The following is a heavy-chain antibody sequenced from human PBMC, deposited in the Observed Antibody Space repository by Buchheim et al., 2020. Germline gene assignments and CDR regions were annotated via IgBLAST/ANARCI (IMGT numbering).Heavy chain of an antibody. CDR3: ARRTLILPSMGWFDP. J-gene: IGHJ5*02. D-gene: IGHD2/OR15-2a*01. CDR2: IYPHDSDT. V-gene: IGHV5-51*01. Sequence: EVQLVQSGAEVKKAGESLRISCKGSGYSFTTCWIGWVRQMPGKGLEWMGIIYPHDSDTRYSPSFQGPVNISADKSINTAYPQWSSLKASDTAIYYCARRTLILPSMGWFDPWGQGTL. CDR1: GYSFTTCW.